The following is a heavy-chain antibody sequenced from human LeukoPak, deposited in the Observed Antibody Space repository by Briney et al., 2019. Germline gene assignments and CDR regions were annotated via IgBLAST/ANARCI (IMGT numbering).Heavy chain of an antibody. CDR1: GGSFSGYY. Sequence: SETLSLTCAVYGGSFSGYYRSWIRQPPGKGLEWIGEINHSGSTNYNPSLKSRVTISVDASKNQFSLKLSSVTAADTAVYYCARGTVTHDYWGQGTLVTVSS. CDR2: INHSGST. J-gene: IGHJ4*02. V-gene: IGHV4-34*01. D-gene: IGHD4-17*01. CDR3: ARGTVTHDY.